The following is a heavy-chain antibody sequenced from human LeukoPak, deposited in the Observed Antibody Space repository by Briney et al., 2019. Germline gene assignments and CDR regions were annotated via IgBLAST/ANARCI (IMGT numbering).Heavy chain of an antibody. CDR2: ISSSGSTI. Sequence: GGSLRLSCAASGFTFSSYWMSWVRQAPGKGLEWVSYISSSGSTIYYADSVKGRFTMSRDNSRNTLYLQMNSLRAEDTAVYYCAKFSRSIVPPEGHFYYMDVWGKGTTVTISS. V-gene: IGHV3-48*01. CDR3: AKFSRSIVPPEGHFYYMDV. D-gene: IGHD3-3*02. CDR1: GFTFSSYW. J-gene: IGHJ6*03.